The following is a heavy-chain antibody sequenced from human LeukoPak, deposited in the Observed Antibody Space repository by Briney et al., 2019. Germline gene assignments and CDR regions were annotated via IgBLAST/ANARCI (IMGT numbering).Heavy chain of an antibody. Sequence: GESLKISCKGSGYSFTSYWIGWVRQMPGKGLEWMGIIYPGDSDTRYSPSFQGQVTISADKSISTAYLQWSSLKASDTAMYYCARGYCSSTSCRRYYYYYMDVWGKGTTVTVSS. CDR3: ARGYCSSTSCRRYYYYYMDV. J-gene: IGHJ6*03. D-gene: IGHD2-2*01. CDR2: IYPGDSDT. CDR1: GYSFTSYW. V-gene: IGHV5-51*01.